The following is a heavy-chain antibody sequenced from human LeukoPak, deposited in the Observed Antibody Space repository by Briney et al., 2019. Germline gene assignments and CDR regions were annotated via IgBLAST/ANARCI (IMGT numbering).Heavy chain of an antibody. CDR2: IIGDGSSI. V-gene: IGHV3-74*01. CDR3: AKEGDYYGSGSYRDGFDI. CDR1: GFTFSSYW. J-gene: IGHJ3*02. Sequence: PGGSLRLSCAASGFTFSSYWMHWVRQPPGKGLVWVSRIIGDGSSIRYADSVKGRFTISRDNAKNTLYLQMNSLRPEDTAVYYCAKEGDYYGSGSYRDGFDIWGQGTRATVSS. D-gene: IGHD3-10*01.